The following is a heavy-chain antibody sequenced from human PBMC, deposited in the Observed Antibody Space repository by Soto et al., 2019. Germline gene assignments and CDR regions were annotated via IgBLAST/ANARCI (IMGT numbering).Heavy chain of an antibody. D-gene: IGHD3-3*01. CDR3: AVRSYDCWSGYYAFDI. CDR2: INHSGST. Sequence: SETLSLTCAVYGGSFSGYYWSWIRQPPGKGLEWIGEINHSGSTNYNPSVKSRVTISVDTSKNQFSLKLSSVTAADTAVYYCAVRSYDCWSGYYAFDIWGQGTMVTVSS. J-gene: IGHJ3*02. CDR1: GGSFSGYY. V-gene: IGHV4-34*01.